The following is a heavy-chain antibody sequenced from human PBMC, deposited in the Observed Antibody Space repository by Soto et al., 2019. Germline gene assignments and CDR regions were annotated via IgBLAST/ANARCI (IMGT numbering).Heavy chain of an antibody. J-gene: IGHJ6*02. CDR1: GGTFSSYA. V-gene: IGHV1-69*06. Sequence: QVQLVQSGAEVKKPGSSVKVSCKASGGTFSSYAISWVRQAPGQGLEWMGGIIPIFGTANYAQKFQGRVTFTRDTSASTAYMELSSLRSEDTAVYYCARVTVAGLIFYYYGMDVWGQGSTVTVSS. D-gene: IGHD6-19*01. CDR3: ARVTVAGLIFYYYGMDV. CDR2: IIPIFGTA.